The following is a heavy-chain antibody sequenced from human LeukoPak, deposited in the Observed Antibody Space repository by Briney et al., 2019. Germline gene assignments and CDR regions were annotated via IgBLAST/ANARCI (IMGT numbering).Heavy chain of an antibody. D-gene: IGHD6-19*01. CDR1: GYSISSGYY. CDR3: ARSIAVVGTFYFDY. CDR2: IYHSGST. V-gene: IGHV4-38-2*01. Sequence: PSGTLSLTCAVSGYSISSGYYWVWIRQPPGKGLEWTGTIYHSGSTYYNPSLKSLVTISVDTSKNQFSLKLSSVTAADTAVYYCARSIAVVGTFYFDYWGQGTLVTVSS. J-gene: IGHJ4*02.